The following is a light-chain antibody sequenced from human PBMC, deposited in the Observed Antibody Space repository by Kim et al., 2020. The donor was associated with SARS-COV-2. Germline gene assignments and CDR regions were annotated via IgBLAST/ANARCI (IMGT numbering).Light chain of an antibody. V-gene: IGKV1-5*03. Sequence: DIQMTQSPSTLSASVGDRVSITCRASQHINRWLAWYQQKPGKAPKLLIHEASILQGGVPSRFSGSGSGTEFTLTISSLQPDDFATYYCQHYTTYSGAFGQGTKLEIK. CDR2: EAS. J-gene: IGKJ2*01. CDR3: QHYTTYSGA. CDR1: QHINRW.